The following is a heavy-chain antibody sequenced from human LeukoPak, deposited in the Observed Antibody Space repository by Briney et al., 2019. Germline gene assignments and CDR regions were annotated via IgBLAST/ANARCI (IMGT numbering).Heavy chain of an antibody. CDR2: ISTSSSYI. J-gene: IGHJ3*02. D-gene: IGHD3-16*01. Sequence: GGSLRLSCAASGFTFSSYAMSWVRQAPGKGLEWVSSISTSSSYIYYADSVKGRFTISRDNAKNSLYLQMNSLRAEDTAVYYCARDWGPGHAFAIWGQGTMVTVSS. V-gene: IGHV3-21*01. CDR3: ARDWGPGHAFAI. CDR1: GFTFSSYA.